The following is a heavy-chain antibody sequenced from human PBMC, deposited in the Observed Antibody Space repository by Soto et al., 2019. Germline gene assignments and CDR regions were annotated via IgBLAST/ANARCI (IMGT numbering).Heavy chain of an antibody. CDR1: GGSISSYY. V-gene: IGHV4-59*01. Sequence: PSETLSLTCTVSGGSISSYYWSWIRQPQGKGLEWIGYIYYSGGTNYNPSLKSRVTISVDMSKNQFSLKLSSVTAADTAVYYCAGTGTTGTTIDYWGQGTLVSVSS. D-gene: IGHD1-1*01. CDR3: AGTGTTGTTIDY. J-gene: IGHJ4*02. CDR2: IYYSGGT.